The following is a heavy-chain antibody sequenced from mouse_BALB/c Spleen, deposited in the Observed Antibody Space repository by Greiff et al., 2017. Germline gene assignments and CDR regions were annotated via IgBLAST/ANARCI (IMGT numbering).Heavy chain of an antibody. CDR3: ARTRPSAMDY. V-gene: IGHV14-3*02. J-gene: IGHJ4*01. CDR1: GFNIKDTY. CDR2: IDPANGNT. Sequence: VHVKQSGAELVKPGASVKLSCTASGFNIKDTYMHWVKQRPEQGLEWIGRIDPANGNTKYDPKFQGKATITADTSSNTAYLQLSSLTSEDTAVYYCARTRPSAMDYWGQGTSVTVSS.